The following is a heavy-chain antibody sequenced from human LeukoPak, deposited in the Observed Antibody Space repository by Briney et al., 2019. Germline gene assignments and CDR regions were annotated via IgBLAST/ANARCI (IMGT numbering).Heavy chain of an antibody. D-gene: IGHD4-23*01. CDR3: ARDKSYGGKLDY. V-gene: IGHV3-30*02. CDR1: GFTLSSYG. J-gene: IGHJ4*02. Sequence: GGSLRLSCAASGFTLSSYGMHWVRQAPGKGLEWVAFIRYDGSNKYYADSVKGRFTISRDNSKNTLYLQMNSLRAEDTAVYYCARDKSYGGKLDYWGQGTLVTVSS. CDR2: IRYDGSNK.